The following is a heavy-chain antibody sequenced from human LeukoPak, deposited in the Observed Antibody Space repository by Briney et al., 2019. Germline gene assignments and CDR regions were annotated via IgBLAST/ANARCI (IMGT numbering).Heavy chain of an antibody. V-gene: IGHV4-59*08. CDR1: GGSISSYY. Sequence: SETLSLTCTVSGGSISSYYWSWIRQPPGKGLEWIGYIYYSGSTNYNPSLKSRVTLSVDTSKNQFSLKLSSVTAADTAVYYCAGTGYSSSPIDYWGQGTLVTVSS. J-gene: IGHJ4*02. CDR2: IYYSGST. D-gene: IGHD6-13*01. CDR3: AGTGYSSSPIDY.